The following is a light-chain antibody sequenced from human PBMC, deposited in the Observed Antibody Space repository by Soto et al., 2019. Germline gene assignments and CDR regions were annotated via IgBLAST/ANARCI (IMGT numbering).Light chain of an antibody. J-gene: IGKJ4*01. CDR2: GAA. CDR3: QQYGSSPLT. Sequence: EIVLTQSPGTLSLSPGERATLSCRASQSVSSNNLAWYQQKPGQALRLLIYGAASRATGIPDRFSGSGSGTDFTLTISRLEPEDFAVYFCQQYGSSPLTFGGGTKVEIK. V-gene: IGKV3-20*01. CDR1: QSVSSNN.